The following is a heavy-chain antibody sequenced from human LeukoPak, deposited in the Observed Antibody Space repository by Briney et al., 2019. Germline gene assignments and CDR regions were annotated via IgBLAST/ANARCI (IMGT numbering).Heavy chain of an antibody. Sequence: SETLSLTCAVYGGSFSGYYWSWIRQPPGKGLEWIGEINHSGSTNYNPSLKSRVTMSVDTSKNQFSLKLSSVTAADTAVYYCARGRAGATGYWGQGTLVTVSS. CDR3: ARGRAGATGY. J-gene: IGHJ4*02. V-gene: IGHV4-34*01. D-gene: IGHD1-26*01. CDR2: INHSGST. CDR1: GGSFSGYY.